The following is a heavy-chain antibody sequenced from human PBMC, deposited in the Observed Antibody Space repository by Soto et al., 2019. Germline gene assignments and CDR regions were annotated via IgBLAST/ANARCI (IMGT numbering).Heavy chain of an antibody. CDR1: GGSISSSSYY. J-gene: IGHJ4*02. V-gene: IGHV4-39*07. CDR3: AGGYGRNFDY. CDR2: IYYSGST. D-gene: IGHD5-18*01. Sequence: SETLSLTCTVSGGSISSSSYYWGWIRQPPGKGLEWIGSIYYSGSTYYNPSLKSRVTISVDTSKNQFSLKLSSVTAADTVVYYCAGGYGRNFDYWGQGTLVTVSS.